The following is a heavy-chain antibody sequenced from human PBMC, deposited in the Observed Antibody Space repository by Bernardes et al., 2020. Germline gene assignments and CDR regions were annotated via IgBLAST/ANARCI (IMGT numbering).Heavy chain of an antibody. Sequence: ASVKVSCKASGYTLTDYYIHWVRQAPGQGLEWMGRINPNSGGTDYAQKFQGRVTMTRDTSVNTAYMELNRLTSDDTAVYYCARGDYSSGWFPFDYWGQGTLVIVSS. J-gene: IGHJ4*02. V-gene: IGHV1-2*06. D-gene: IGHD6-19*01. CDR1: GYTLTDYY. CDR3: ARGDYSSGWFPFDY. CDR2: INPNSGGT.